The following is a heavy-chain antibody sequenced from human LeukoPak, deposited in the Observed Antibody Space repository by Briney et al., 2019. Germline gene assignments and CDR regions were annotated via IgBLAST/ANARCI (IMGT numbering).Heavy chain of an antibody. CDR3: ARGSGWELRRWHDAFDI. CDR1: GYTFTDYY. D-gene: IGHD1-26*01. V-gene: IGHV1-2*02. J-gene: IGHJ3*02. CDR2: INPNSGGT. Sequence: ASVKVSCKASGYTFTDYYMHWVRQAPGQGLEWMGWINPNSGGTNYAQKFQGRVTMTRDTSIGTAYMELSRLRSDDTAVYYCARGSGWELRRWHDAFDIWGQGTMVTVSS.